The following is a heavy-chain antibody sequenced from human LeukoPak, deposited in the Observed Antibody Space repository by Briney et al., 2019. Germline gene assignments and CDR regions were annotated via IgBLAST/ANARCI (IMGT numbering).Heavy chain of an antibody. CDR1: GYTFNAYV. V-gene: IGHV1-2*02. Sequence: ASVKVSCKASGYTFNAYVIHWVRQAPGQGLEWMGWINPNSGGTHYAQKFQGRVTMTRDTSISTAYMELYRLKSDDTAFYYCTRGGLLGGTEFDSWGQGTLVTVSS. CDR3: TRGGLLGGTEFDS. D-gene: IGHD1-26*01. J-gene: IGHJ4*02. CDR2: INPNSGGT.